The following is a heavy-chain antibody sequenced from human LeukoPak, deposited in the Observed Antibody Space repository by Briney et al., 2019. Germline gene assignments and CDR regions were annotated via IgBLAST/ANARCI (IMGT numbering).Heavy chain of an antibody. D-gene: IGHD2/OR15-2a*01. CDR1: GFTFSNYA. J-gene: IGHJ1*01. CDR2: ISGSGGSA. V-gene: IGHV3-23*01. Sequence: PGGSLRLSCAASGFTFSNYAMNWVRQAPGKGLEWVSVISGSGGSAYYADSVKGRFTISRDNSKNTLYLQMNSLRAEDTAVYYCAKQATFYDPFLYWGQGILVTVSS. CDR3: AKQATFYDPFLY.